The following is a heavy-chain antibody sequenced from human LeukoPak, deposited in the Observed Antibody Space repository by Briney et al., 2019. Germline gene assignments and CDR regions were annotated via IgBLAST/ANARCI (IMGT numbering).Heavy chain of an antibody. Sequence: GGSLRLSCAASGFTFSSYSMNWVRQAPGKGLEWVSYISSSRSAIFYADSVKGRFTISRDNAKSSLYLQMNSLRVEDTAMYYCARTIAARQGDFDYWGQGTLVTVSS. V-gene: IGHV3-48*01. CDR1: GFTFSSYS. D-gene: IGHD6-6*01. CDR3: ARTIAARQGDFDY. J-gene: IGHJ4*02. CDR2: ISSSRSAI.